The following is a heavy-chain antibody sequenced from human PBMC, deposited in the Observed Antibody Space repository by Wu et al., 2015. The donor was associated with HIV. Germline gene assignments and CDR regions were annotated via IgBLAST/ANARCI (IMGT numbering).Heavy chain of an antibody. Sequence: QVQLVQSGAEVKKPGASVKVSCKASGYTFTSYGISWVRQAPGQGLEWMGWISAYNGNTNYAQKLQGRVTMTTDTSTSTAYMELRSLRSDDTAVYYCAKNGTFPDGWPEGNNWFRPRGATGTLVHRLL. CDR3: AKNGTFPDGWPEGNNWFRPR. D-gene: IGHD5-24*01. V-gene: IGHV1-18*01. J-gene: IGHJ5*02. CDR2: ISAYNGNT. CDR1: GYTFTSYG.